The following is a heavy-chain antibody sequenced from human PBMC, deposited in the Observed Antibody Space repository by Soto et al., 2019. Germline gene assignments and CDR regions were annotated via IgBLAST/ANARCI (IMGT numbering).Heavy chain of an antibody. CDR2: IYHSGST. Sequence: SETLSLTCAVSGYSISSGYYWGWIRQPPGKGLEWIGSIYHSGSTYYNPSLKSRVTISVDTSKNQFSLKLSSVTAADTAVYYCASYDFWSGSNGMDVWGQGTTVTVSS. V-gene: IGHV4-38-2*01. D-gene: IGHD3-3*01. J-gene: IGHJ6*02. CDR1: GYSISSGYY. CDR3: ASYDFWSGSNGMDV.